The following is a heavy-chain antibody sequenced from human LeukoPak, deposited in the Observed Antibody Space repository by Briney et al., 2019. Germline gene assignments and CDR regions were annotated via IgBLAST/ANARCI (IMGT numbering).Heavy chain of an antibody. Sequence: PGGALRLSCTASRFTFISYAMSWVRQAPGKGLEWVSGISGSGCSTYYADSWKGRFTISRDNSKNTLHLQMTSLRAEDTAEYYCAKDGPAVCGSDCYADYWGQGPLVTVSS. CDR2: ISGSGCST. CDR1: RFTFISYA. V-gene: IGHV3-23*01. J-gene: IGHJ4*02. CDR3: AKDGPAVCGSDCYADY. D-gene: IGHD2-21*02.